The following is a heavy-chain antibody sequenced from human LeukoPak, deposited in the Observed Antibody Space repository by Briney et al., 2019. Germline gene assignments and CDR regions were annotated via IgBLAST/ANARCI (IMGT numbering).Heavy chain of an antibody. V-gene: IGHV5-51*01. D-gene: IGHD3-22*01. CDR2: IYPGDSDT. Sequence: GESLKISCKGSGYSFTSYWIGWVRQMPGKGLEWMGIIYPGDSDTRYSPSFQGQVIISADKSISTAYLQWSSLKASDTAMYYCAKCYYDSSGYYPYYFDYWGQGTLVTVSS. CDR1: GYSFTSYW. CDR3: AKCYYDSSGYYPYYFDY. J-gene: IGHJ4*02.